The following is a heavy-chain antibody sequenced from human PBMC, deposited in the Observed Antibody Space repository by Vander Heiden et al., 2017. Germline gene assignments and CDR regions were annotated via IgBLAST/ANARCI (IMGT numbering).Heavy chain of an antibody. CDR3: ARGVPPYGIDV. V-gene: IGHV3-30-3*01. CDR1: GFTFSSYA. Sequence: QVQLVESGGGVVQPGRSLRLSCAASGFTFSSYAMHWVRQAPGKGLEWVAVISYDGSNKYYADYVKGRFTISRDNSRNTLYVQMNSLRAEDTAVYYCARGVPPYGIDVWGQGTTVTVSS. CDR2: ISYDGSNK. J-gene: IGHJ6*02.